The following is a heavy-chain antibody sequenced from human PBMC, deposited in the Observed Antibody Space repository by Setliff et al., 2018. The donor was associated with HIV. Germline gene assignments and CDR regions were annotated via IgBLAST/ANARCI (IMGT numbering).Heavy chain of an antibody. CDR3: AKGVKWLDP. J-gene: IGHJ5*02. V-gene: IGHV3-53*01. D-gene: IGHD3-16*01. CDR1: GFTVSTNY. CDR2: FYDEGRT. Sequence: PGGSLRLSCEVSGFTVSTNYMTWVRQAPGKGLEWVSTFYDEGRTFYTESVEGRFTISRDNSNNILYLQMNSLLVEDTAVYYWAKGVKWLDPWGQGTLVTVSS.